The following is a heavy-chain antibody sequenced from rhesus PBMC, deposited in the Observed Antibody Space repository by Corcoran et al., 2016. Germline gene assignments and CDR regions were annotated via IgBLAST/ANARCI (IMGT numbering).Heavy chain of an antibody. Sequence: EVQLVESGGGLVQPGGSLRLSCAASGFTFSSSAMHCVRQASGKGLEWVGHIRIKSNNYDIGYAASGKGRFTIARDDSKNTAYLQMNSLKTEDTAVYYCARCFSGSYPYYYGLDSWGQGVVVTVSS. CDR2: IRIKSNNYDI. CDR3: ARCFSGSYPYYYGLDS. V-gene: IGHV3-118*01. CDR1: GFTFSSSA. J-gene: IGHJ6*01. D-gene: IGHD3-16*01.